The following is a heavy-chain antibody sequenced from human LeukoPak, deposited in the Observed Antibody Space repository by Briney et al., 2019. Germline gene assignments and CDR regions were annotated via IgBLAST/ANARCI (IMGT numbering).Heavy chain of an antibody. V-gene: IGHV1-18*01. CDR3: ARTINGAFDI. J-gene: IGHJ3*02. CDR2: ISAYNGNT. Sequence: ASVKVSCKASGYTFTSNDINWVRQATGQGLEWMGWISAYNGNTNYAQKLQGRVTMTTDTSTSTAYMELRSLRSDDTAVYYCARTINGAFDIWGQGTMVTVSS. CDR1: GYTFTSND. D-gene: IGHD4/OR15-4a*01.